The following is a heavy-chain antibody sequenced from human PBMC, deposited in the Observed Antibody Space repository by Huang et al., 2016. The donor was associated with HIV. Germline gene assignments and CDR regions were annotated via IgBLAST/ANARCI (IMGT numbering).Heavy chain of an antibody. CDR1: GYTFTTYS. CDR3: ARYRLTGTFLDS. V-gene: IGHV7-4-1*02. CDR2: INTKTGKP. J-gene: IGHJ4*02. D-gene: IGHD3-9*01. Sequence: QVQLVQSGSELRKPGASVKVSCKASGYTFTTYSLIWVRQAPGQGRGWMGWINTKTGKPTYAQCFTGRFVFSLDTTVNTAYLQISSLKTDDTAKYFCARYRLTGTFLDSWGQGTQVTVSS.